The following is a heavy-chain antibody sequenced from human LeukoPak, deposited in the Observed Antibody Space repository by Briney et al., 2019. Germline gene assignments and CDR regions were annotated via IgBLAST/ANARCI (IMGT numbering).Heavy chain of an antibody. V-gene: IGHV4-39*01. CDR2: IYYSGST. CDR3: ARLSRSGNIVGATAYFDY. Sequence: SETLSLTCTVSGGSISSSSYYWGWIRQPPGKGLEWIGSIYYSGSTYYNPSLKSRVTISVDTSKNQFSLKLSSVTAADTAVYYCARLSRSGNIVGATAYFDYWGQGTLVTVSS. J-gene: IGHJ4*02. CDR1: GGSISSSSYY. D-gene: IGHD1-26*01.